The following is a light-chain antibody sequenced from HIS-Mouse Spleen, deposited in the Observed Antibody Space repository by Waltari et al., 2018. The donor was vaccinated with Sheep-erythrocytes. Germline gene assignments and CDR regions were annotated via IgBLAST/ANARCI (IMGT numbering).Light chain of an antibody. V-gene: IGKV1-39*01. CDR1: QSISSY. CDR3: QQSYSTPQFT. Sequence: DIQMTKSPSSLSASVGDRVTITCRASQSISSYLNWYQQKPGKAPKLLIYAASSLQSGVPSRFSGSGSGTDFTLTISSLQPEDFATYYCQQSYSTPQFTFGPGTKVDIK. J-gene: IGKJ3*01. CDR2: AAS.